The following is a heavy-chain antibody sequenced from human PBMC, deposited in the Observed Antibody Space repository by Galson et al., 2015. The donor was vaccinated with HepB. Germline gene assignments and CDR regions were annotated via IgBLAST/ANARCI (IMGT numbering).Heavy chain of an antibody. CDR1: GGSISSSSYY. J-gene: IGHJ4*02. V-gene: IGHV4-39*01. Sequence: ETLSLTCTVSGGSISSSSYYWGWIRQPPGKGLEWIGSIYYSGSTYYNPSLKSRVTISVDTSKNQFSLKLSSVTAADTAVYYCARADSMVRGRDVFDYWGQGTLVTVSS. CDR3: ARADSMVRGRDVFDY. D-gene: IGHD3-10*01. CDR2: IYYSGST.